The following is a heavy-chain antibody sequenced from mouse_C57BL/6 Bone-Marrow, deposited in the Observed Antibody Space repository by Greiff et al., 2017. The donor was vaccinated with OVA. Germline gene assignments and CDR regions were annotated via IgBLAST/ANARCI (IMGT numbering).Heavy chain of an antibody. J-gene: IGHJ3*01. CDR1: GISITTGNYR. Sequence: EVKLQESGPGLVKPSQTVFLTCTVTGISITTGNYRWRWIRQFPGNKLEWIGYIYYSGTITYNPSLTSRTTITRDTPKNQFFLEMNSLTAEDTATYYCARDDTTVVAPFAYWGQGTLVTVSA. CDR2: IYYSGTI. CDR3: ARDDTTVVAPFAY. V-gene: IGHV3-5*01. D-gene: IGHD1-1*01.